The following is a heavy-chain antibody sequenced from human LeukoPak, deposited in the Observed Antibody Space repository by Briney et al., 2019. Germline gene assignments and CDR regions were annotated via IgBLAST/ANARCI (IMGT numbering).Heavy chain of an antibody. CDR3: ARGPRSTNDAFDI. CDR2: INPNSGGT. D-gene: IGHD1-14*01. V-gene: IGHV1-2*04. J-gene: IGHJ3*02. Sequence: ALVKVSCKASGYTFTGYYMHWVRQAPGQGLEWMGWINPNSGGTNYAQKFQGWVTMTRDTSISTAYMELSRLRSDDAAVYYCARGPRSTNDAFDIWGQGTMVTVSS. CDR1: GYTFTGYY.